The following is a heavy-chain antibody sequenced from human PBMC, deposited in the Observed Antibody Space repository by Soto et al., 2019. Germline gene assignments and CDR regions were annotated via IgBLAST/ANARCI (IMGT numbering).Heavy chain of an antibody. CDR2: IIPIFGTA. Sequence: GASVKVSCKASGGTFSSYAISWVRQAPGQGLEWMGGIIPIFGTANYAQKFQGRVTITADKSTSTAYMELSSLRSEDTAVYYCASGYSSGLTRGYWGQGTLVTVSS. J-gene: IGHJ4*02. V-gene: IGHV1-69*06. CDR1: GGTFSSYA. CDR3: ASGYSSGLTRGY. D-gene: IGHD5-18*01.